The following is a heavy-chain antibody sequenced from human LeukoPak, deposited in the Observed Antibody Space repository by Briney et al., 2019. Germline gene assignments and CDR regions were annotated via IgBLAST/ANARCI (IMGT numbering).Heavy chain of an antibody. CDR1: GGSFSGYY. CDR2: INHSGST. Sequence: SETPSLTCAVYGGSFSGYYWSWIRQPPGKGLEWIGEINHSGSTNYNPSLKSRVTISVDTSKNQFSLKLSSVTAADTAVYYCARGRGRWYPETFDYWGQGTLVTVSS. CDR3: ARGRGRWYPETFDY. J-gene: IGHJ4*02. D-gene: IGHD4-23*01. V-gene: IGHV4-34*01.